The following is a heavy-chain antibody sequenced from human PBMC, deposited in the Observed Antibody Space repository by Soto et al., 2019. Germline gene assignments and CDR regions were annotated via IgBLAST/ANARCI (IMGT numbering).Heavy chain of an antibody. CDR2: IYYNGST. D-gene: IGHD5-12*01. CDR3: ARDLRVATTDYYYYYMDV. Sequence: SETLSLTCTVSGGSISSYYWSWIRQPPGKGLEWIGYIYYNGSTNYNPSLKSRVTISVDTSKNQFSLKLSSVTAADTAVYYCARDLRVATTDYYYYYMDVWGKGTTVTVSS. V-gene: IGHV4-59*12. J-gene: IGHJ6*03. CDR1: GGSISSYY.